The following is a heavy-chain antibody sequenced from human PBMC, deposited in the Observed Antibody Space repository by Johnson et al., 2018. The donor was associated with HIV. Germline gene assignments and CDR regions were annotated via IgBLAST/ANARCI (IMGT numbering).Heavy chain of an antibody. J-gene: IGHJ3*02. CDR1: GFTFSSYA. CDR3: ARGRGSSWTPYDAFDI. Sequence: QVQLVESGGGVVQPGRSLRLSCAASGFTFSSYAMHWVRQAPGKGLEWVAVISYDGSNKYYADSVKGRFTISRDNSKNTLYLQMNSMRVEDTALYLCARGRGSSWTPYDAFDIWGQGTMVTVSS. V-gene: IGHV3-30*04. D-gene: IGHD6-13*01. CDR2: ISYDGSNK.